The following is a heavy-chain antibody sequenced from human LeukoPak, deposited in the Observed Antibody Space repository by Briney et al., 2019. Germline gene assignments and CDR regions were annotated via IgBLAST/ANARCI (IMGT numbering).Heavy chain of an antibody. CDR2: INHSGRN. CDR1: GGSFSGYY. CDR3: AGATGTKVPPGY. D-gene: IGHD1-7*01. Sequence: PSETLSLTCAVYGGSFSGYYWSWIRQPPGKGLEWIGEINHSGRNNYNPSLKSRVTISVDTSKNQFSLKLSSVTAADTAVYYCAGATGTKVPPGYWGQGTLVTVSS. V-gene: IGHV4-34*01. J-gene: IGHJ4*02.